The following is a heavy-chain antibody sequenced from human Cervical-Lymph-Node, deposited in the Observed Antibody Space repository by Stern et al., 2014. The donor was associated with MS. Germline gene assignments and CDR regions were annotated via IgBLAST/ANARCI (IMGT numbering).Heavy chain of an antibody. CDR1: GLTFSGSA. J-gene: IGHJ6*02. D-gene: IGHD2/OR15-2a*01. Sequence: EVQLVESGGGLVQPGGSLELSCAASGLTFSGSAVHWVRQASGKGLEWVGRVRSKANSYATAYAASVEGRFTISRDDSKNTAFLQMSSLKTEDTAVYYCTRGTADTTWGYHYGMDVWGQGTTVTVSS. CDR2: VRSKANSYAT. CDR3: TRGTADTTWGYHYGMDV. V-gene: IGHV3-73*01.